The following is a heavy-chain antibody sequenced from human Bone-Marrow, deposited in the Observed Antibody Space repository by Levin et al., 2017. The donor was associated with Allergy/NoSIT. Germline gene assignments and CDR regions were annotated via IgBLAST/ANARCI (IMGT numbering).Heavy chain of an antibody. CDR1: GFNFDDYA. J-gene: IGHJ4*02. D-gene: IGHD6-13*01. CDR3: AKDSTAYSSSQDLDF. V-gene: IGHV3-9*01. Sequence: SLKISCAASGFNFDDYAMHWVRRRPGKGLEWVSGMSWNGGRIGYADSVKGRFTIARDNAKNSLFLQMNSLRGEDSALYYCAKDSTAYSSSQDLDFWGRGTLVTVSS. CDR2: MSWNGGRI.